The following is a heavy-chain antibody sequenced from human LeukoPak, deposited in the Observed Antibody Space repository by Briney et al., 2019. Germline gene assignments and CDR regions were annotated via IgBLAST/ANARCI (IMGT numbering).Heavy chain of an antibody. V-gene: IGHV3-30*04. D-gene: IGHD3-10*01. CDR3: TRKSGGSQRKMDDWFDP. J-gene: IGHJ5*02. Sequence: SLRLSCAASGFTFSSYAMHWVRQAPDKGLEYVAVISNDGSYKYYGASVKGRFTISRDNSKNTLYLQMDSLRAEDTAVYSCTRKSGGSQRKMDDWFDPWGQGTQVIVSS. CDR2: ISNDGSYK. CDR1: GFTFSSYA.